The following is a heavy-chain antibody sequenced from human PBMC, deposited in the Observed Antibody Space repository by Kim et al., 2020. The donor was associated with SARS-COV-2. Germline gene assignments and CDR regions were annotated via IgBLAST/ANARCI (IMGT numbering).Heavy chain of an antibody. J-gene: IGHJ4*02. CDR2: INHSGST. V-gene: IGHV4-34*01. D-gene: IGHD3-3*01. CDR3: ARGRVLRSFGCFDY. CDR1: GGSFSGYY. Sequence: SETLSLTCAVYGGSFSGYYWSWIRQPPGKGLEWIGEINHSGSTNYNPSLKSRVTISVDTSKNQFSLKLSSVTAADTAVYYCARGRVLRSFGCFDYWGQGTLVTVSS.